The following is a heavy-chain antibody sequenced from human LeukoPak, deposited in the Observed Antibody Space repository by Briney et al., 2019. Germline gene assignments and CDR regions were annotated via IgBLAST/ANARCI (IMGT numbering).Heavy chain of an antibody. Sequence: PGGSLRLSCAASGFTFSSYSMNWVRQAPGKGLEWVSPISSSSSYIYYADSVKGRFTISRDNAKNSLYLQMNSLRAEDTAVYYCARTTTYYYDSSGYWLFDYWGQGTLVTVSS. CDR3: ARTTTYYYDSSGYWLFDY. CDR1: GFTFSSYS. V-gene: IGHV3-21*01. J-gene: IGHJ4*02. D-gene: IGHD3-22*01. CDR2: ISSSSSYI.